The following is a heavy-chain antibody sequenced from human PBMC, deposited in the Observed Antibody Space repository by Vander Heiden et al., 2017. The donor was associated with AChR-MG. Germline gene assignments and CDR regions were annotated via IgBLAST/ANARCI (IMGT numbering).Heavy chain of an antibody. J-gene: IGHJ5*02. Sequence: VQLVASGGGLVQPGGSLRLSCAASGFTFSNYNMSWVRQAPGEGLEWVANIKQDGSERNYVDSVKGRFTISRDNAKNSLLLQMNSLRDDDTAVYYCAWGATAATWGQGTLVTVSS. CDR2: IKQDGSER. CDR3: AWGATAAT. CDR1: GFTFSNYN. V-gene: IGHV3-7*01. D-gene: IGHD6-13*01.